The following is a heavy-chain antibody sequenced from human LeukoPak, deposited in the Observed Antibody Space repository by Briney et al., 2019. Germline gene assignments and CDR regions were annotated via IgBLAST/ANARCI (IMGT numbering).Heavy chain of an antibody. V-gene: IGHV3-33*01. Sequence: PSGGSLRLSCAASRFTFSSYHMHWVRQAPGKGLEWLALVWSHGSGEHYADSVKGRFTISRDNSRNTLYLQMNSLRAEDSAVYYCAREDLLRTSTDAFDIWGQGTMVTVSS. CDR3: AREDLLRTSTDAFDI. J-gene: IGHJ3*02. CDR2: VWSHGSGE. D-gene: IGHD3-3*01. CDR1: RFTFSSYH.